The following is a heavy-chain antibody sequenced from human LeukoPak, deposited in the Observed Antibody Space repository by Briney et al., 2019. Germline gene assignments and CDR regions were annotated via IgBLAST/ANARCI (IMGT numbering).Heavy chain of an antibody. CDR3: ANDYY. Sequence: GSLRLSCAAPGFTFVDYPMHWVRPATGKGMGWVSLISADGATTYYADSVKGRFTISRDNSKTSLYLQMNSLRPEDTAFYYCANDYYWGQGTLVTVSS. V-gene: IGHV3-43*02. CDR1: GFTFVDYP. J-gene: IGHJ4*02. CDR2: ISADGATT.